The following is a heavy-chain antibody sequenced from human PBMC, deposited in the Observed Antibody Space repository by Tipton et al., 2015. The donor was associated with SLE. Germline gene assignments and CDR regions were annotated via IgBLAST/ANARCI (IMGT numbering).Heavy chain of an antibody. D-gene: IGHD5-12*01. V-gene: IGHV4-39*07. CDR3: ARGDIVATITYFDY. CDR2: IHYSGTT. Sequence: TLSLTCTVSGGSISSSHHYWGWIRQPPEKGLEWIGTIHYSGTTYYNPSLRSRVTISVDTSKNQFSLKLSSVTAADTAVYYCARGDIVATITYFDYWGQGTLVTVSS. CDR1: GGSISSSHHY. J-gene: IGHJ4*02.